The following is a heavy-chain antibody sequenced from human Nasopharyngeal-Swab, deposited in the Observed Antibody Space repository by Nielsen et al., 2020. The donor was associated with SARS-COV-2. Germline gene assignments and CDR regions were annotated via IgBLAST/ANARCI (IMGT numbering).Heavy chain of an antibody. J-gene: IGHJ4*02. V-gene: IGHV5-51*01. D-gene: IGHD1-26*01. CDR2: IYPGDSDT. Sequence: EVSCKGSGYSFTSYWIGWVRQMPGKGLEWMGIIYPGDSDTRYSPSFQGQVTISADKSISTAYLQWSSLKASDTAMYYCASGRRAGATVLDYWGQGTLVTVSS. CDR3: ASGRRAGATVLDY. CDR1: GYSFTSYW.